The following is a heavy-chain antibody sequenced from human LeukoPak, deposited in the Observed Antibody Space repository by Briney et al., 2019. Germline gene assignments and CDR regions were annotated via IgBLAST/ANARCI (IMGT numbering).Heavy chain of an antibody. V-gene: IGHV3-74*01. J-gene: IGHJ4*02. Sequence: PGGSLRLSCVAYGFTFRNYYMHWVRQVPGKGLVWVSRISGDGSSIFYADSVKGRFNIYRDNSKNTLYLQMSSLRAEDTAVYYCARETGYYDSKGYCSYWGQGTLVTVSS. D-gene: IGHD3-22*01. CDR2: ISGDGSSI. CDR3: ARETGYYDSKGYCSY. CDR1: GFTFRNYY.